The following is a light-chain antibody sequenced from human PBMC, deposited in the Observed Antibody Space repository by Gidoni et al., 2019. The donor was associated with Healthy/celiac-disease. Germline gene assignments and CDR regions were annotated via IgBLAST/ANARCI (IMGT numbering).Light chain of an antibody. V-gene: IGLV2-14*01. CDR1: SSDVGGYNY. Sequence: QSALTPPASVHGSPGQLITISCPGTSSDVGGYNYVSWYQQHPGKAPKLMIYDVSNRPSGVSNRFSGSKSGNTASLTISGLQAEDEADYYCSSYTSSSTLVVFGGGTKLTVL. CDR3: SSYTSSSTLVV. J-gene: IGLJ2*01. CDR2: DVS.